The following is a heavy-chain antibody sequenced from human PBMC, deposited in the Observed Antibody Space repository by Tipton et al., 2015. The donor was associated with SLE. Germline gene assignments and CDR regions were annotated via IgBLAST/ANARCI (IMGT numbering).Heavy chain of an antibody. J-gene: IGHJ4*02. CDR3: ARGDFWSGYRLDY. Sequence: TLSLTCTVSGVSTTTYFWSWIRQPPGKGLEWIGYVFYDGSTYYNPSLKSRVTISVDRSKNQFSLKLSSVTAADTAVYYCARGDFWSGYRLDYWGQGTLVTVSS. CDR2: VFYDGST. D-gene: IGHD3-3*01. CDR1: GVSTTTYF. V-gene: IGHV4-59*12.